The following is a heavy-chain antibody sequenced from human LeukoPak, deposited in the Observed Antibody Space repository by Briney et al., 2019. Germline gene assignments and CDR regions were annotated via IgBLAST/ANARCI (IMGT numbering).Heavy chain of an antibody. V-gene: IGHV3-66*01. CDR3: AELGITMIGGV. D-gene: IGHD3-10*02. Sequence: GGSLRLSCAASGFTVSSNYMTWVRQAPGKGLEWVSVIYSGGSTYYADSVKGRFTISRDNAKNSLYLQMNSLRAEDTAVYYCAELGITMIGGVWGKGTTVTISS. CDR2: IYSGGST. CDR1: GFTVSSNY. J-gene: IGHJ6*04.